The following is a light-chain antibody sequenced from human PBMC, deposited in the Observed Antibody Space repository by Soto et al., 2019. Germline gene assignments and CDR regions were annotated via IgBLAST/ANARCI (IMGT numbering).Light chain of an antibody. CDR3: QQYNNWRALT. Sequence: EIVMTQSPATLSVSPGERATVSCRASQSVSSNLAWYQQKPGQAPRLLIYGASTRATGIPARFSGSGSGTEFTLTISSLQSEDFAVYYCQQYNNWRALTFGGGTKVEIK. CDR1: QSVSSN. J-gene: IGKJ4*01. CDR2: GAS. V-gene: IGKV3-15*01.